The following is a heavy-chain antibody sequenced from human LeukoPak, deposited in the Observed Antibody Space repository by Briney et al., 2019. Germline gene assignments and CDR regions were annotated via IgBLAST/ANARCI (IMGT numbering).Heavy chain of an antibody. CDR2: IIPIFGTA. CDR3: ARDTYNYGFDF. CDR1: GGTFSSYA. D-gene: IGHD5-18*01. J-gene: IGHJ4*02. Sequence: SVKVSCKASGGTFSSYAISWVRQAPGQGLEWMGGIIPIFGTANYAQKLQGRVTMTTDTSTSTAYMELRSLRSDDTAVYYCARDTYNYGFDFWGQGTLVTVSS. V-gene: IGHV1-69*05.